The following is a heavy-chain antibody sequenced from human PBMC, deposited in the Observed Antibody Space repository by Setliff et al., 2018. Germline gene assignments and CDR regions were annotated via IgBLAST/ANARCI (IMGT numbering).Heavy chain of an antibody. CDR1: TFTFSVFW. CDR2: VNPDGSEK. D-gene: IGHD7-27*01. Sequence: PGGSLRLSCAASTFTFSVFWMGWARQAPGKGLEWVANVNPDGSEKNYVDSVKGRFTISRDNAKNSLYLQMNSLRAEDTALYYCARENWATFDLWGQGTMVTVSS. CDR3: ARENWATFDL. J-gene: IGHJ4*02. V-gene: IGHV3-7*01.